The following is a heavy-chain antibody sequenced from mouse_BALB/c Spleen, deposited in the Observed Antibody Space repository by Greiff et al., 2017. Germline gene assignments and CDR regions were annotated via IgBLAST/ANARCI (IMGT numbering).Heavy chain of an antibody. CDR2: INSNGGST. CDR3: ARHGITTVVAPDY. D-gene: IGHD1-1*01. CDR1: GFTFSSYY. Sequence: EVMLVESGGGLVKLGGSLKLSCAASGFTFSSYYMSWVRQTPEKRLELVAAINSNGGSTYYPDTVKGRFTISRDNAKNTLYLQMSSLKSEDTALYYCARHGITTVVAPDYWGQGTTLTVSS. J-gene: IGHJ2*01. V-gene: IGHV5-6-2*01.